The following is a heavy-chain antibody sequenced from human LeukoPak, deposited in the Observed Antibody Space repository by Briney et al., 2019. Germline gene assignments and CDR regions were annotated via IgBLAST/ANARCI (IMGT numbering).Heavy chain of an antibody. D-gene: IGHD6-19*01. Sequence: PSGGSLRLSCAASGFTVSSNYMSWVRQAPGKGLEWVSVIYSGGSTYYADSVKGRFTISRDNSKNTLYLQMNSLRAEDTAVYYCAKGVYSSGWYAREVGLYYMDVWGKGTTVTVSS. J-gene: IGHJ6*03. CDR2: IYSGGST. CDR3: AKGVYSSGWYAREVGLYYMDV. V-gene: IGHV3-53*01. CDR1: GFTVSSNY.